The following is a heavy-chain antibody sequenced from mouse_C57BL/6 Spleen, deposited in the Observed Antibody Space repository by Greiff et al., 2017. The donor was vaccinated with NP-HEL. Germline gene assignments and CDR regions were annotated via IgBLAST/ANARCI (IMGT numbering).Heavy chain of an antibody. CDR3: AKHGLALTGTGAWFAY. CDR2: IWGGGST. Sequence: VQRVESGPGLVAPSQSLSITCTVSGFSLNSYGVDWVRQPPGKGLEWLGVIWGGGSTNYNSALMSRLSISKDNSKSQVFLKMNSLQTDDTAMYYCAKHGLALTGTGAWFAYWGQGTLVTVSA. V-gene: IGHV2-9*01. CDR1: GFSLNSYG. D-gene: IGHD4-1*01. J-gene: IGHJ3*01.